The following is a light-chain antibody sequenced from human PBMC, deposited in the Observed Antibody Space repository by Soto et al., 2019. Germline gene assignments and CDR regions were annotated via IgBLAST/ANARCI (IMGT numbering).Light chain of an antibody. CDR3: CSYAGSDVWV. J-gene: IGLJ3*02. CDR2: EDS. V-gene: IGLV2-23*01. CDR1: SSDVGSYNR. Sequence: QSALTQPASVSGSPGQSIAISCTGTSSDVGSYNRVSWYQQHPGKVPKVIIHEDSERPSGVSNRFSGSKSGSTASLTISGLQPEDEDVYYCCSYAGSDVWVFGEGTKLTVL.